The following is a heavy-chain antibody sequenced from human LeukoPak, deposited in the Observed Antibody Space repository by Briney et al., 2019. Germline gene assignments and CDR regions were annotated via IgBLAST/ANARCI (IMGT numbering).Heavy chain of an antibody. CDR3: ARTAYCGGDCYGAEYFQH. CDR2: IYYSGST. D-gene: IGHD2-21*02. J-gene: IGHJ1*01. CDR1: GGSFSGYY. V-gene: IGHV4-59*08. Sequence: SETLSLTCAVYGGSFSGYYWSWIRQPPGKGLEWIGYIYYSGSTNYNPSLKSRVTISVDTSKNQFSLKLSSVTAADTAVYYCARTAYCGGDCYGAEYFQHWGQGTLVTVSS.